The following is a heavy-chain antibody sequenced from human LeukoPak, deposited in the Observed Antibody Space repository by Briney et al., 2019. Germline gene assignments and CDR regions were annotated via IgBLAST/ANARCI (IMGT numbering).Heavy chain of an antibody. Sequence: SETLSLTCTVSGGSISSSSYYWGWIRQPPGQGLEWIGSFYYSGSTYYNPSLKGRVTISVDTSKNQFSLKLSSVTAADTAVYYCSAYYYDSSAEYYLDYWGQGTLVTVSS. CDR1: GGSISSSSYY. J-gene: IGHJ4*02. CDR3: SAYYYDSSAEYYLDY. D-gene: IGHD3-22*01. CDR2: FYYSGST. V-gene: IGHV4-39*01.